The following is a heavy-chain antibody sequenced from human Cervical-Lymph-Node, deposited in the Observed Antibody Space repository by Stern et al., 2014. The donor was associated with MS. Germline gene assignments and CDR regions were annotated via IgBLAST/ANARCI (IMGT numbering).Heavy chain of an antibody. V-gene: IGHV5-51*01. Sequence: EVQLEESGAEVRKPGQSLTISCNISGYTFTDYWIAWVRQMPGKGLEWMGAIFPGASDTRYSPSFQGDVTISVDTSINTAFLQWSDLRASDTAMYYCARPHSPGWSYYFDFWGQGTLVAVSS. CDR1: GYTFTDYW. J-gene: IGHJ4*02. CDR3: ARPHSPGWSYYFDF. D-gene: IGHD6-19*01. CDR2: IFPGASDT.